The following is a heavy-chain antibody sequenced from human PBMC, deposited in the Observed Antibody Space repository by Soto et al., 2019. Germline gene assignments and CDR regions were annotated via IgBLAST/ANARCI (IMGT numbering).Heavy chain of an antibody. J-gene: IGHJ6*02. V-gene: IGHV4-34*01. CDR1: GGSFSGYY. CDR3: ARGIRWYWSLRYYYYYGMDV. CDR2: INHSGSP. Sequence: SETLSLTCAVYGGSFSGYYWSWIRQPPGKGLEWIGEINHSGSPNYNPSLKSRFTISVDTSSNQFSLKLSSVTAADTAVYYCARGIRWYWSLRYYYYYGMDVWGQGTTVTVSS. D-gene: IGHD2-15*01.